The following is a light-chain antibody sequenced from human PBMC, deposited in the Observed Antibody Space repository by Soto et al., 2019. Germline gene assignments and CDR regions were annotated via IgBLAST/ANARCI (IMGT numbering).Light chain of an antibody. CDR1: HSVSGG. J-gene: IGKJ2*01. CDR3: QQNNNWPYT. Sequence: EIVMTQSPATLSVSPGERATLSCRASHSVSGGLAWYQQKPGQAPSLLIYRASIRVTGIPARFSDSGSGTEFTLTISSLQSEDFAVYYCQQNNNWPYTFRQGTKLEIK. CDR2: RAS. V-gene: IGKV3-15*01.